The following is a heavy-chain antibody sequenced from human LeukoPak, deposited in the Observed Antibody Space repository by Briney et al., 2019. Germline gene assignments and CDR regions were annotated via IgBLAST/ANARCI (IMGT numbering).Heavy chain of an antibody. Sequence: PSETLSLTCAVYGGSFSGYYWSWIRQPPGKGLEWIGEINHSGSTNYNPSLKSRVTISVDTSKNQFSLKLSSVTAADTAVYYCARHRSSTRFDAFDIWGQGTMVTVSS. CDR2: INHSGST. CDR3: ARHRSSTRFDAFDI. CDR1: GGSFSGYY. V-gene: IGHV4-34*01. J-gene: IGHJ3*02. D-gene: IGHD2-2*01.